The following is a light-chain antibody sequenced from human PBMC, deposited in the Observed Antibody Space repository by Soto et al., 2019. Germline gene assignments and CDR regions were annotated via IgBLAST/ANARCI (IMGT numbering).Light chain of an antibody. CDR2: DAS. J-gene: IGKJ3*01. V-gene: IGKV1-33*01. Sequence: DIQMTQSPSSLSASVGDRVTITCQASQGIGNYLNWYQQKPGKAPNLLISDASNLATGVPSRFSGSGSGTAFTFTISSLQPEDMGTYYGQRYDSLPTFPFRPGTTVDIK. CDR1: QGIGNY. CDR3: QRYDSLPTFP.